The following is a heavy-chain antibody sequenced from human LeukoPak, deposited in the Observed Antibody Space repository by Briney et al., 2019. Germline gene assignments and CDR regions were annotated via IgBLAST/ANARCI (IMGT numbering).Heavy chain of an antibody. Sequence: SETLSLTCTVSGGSISGYYWSWIRQPPGKGLEWIGDMYYSGSTNYNPSLKSRVTISVDTSKNQFSLKLSSVTAADRAVYYCARGTVFGVATNWFDPWGQGTLVTVSS. CDR3: ARGTVFGVATNWFDP. D-gene: IGHD3-3*01. V-gene: IGHV4-59*01. J-gene: IGHJ5*02. CDR1: GGSISGYY. CDR2: MYYSGST.